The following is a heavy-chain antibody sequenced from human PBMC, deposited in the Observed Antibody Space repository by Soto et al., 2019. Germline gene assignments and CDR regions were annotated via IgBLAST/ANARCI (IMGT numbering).Heavy chain of an antibody. V-gene: IGHV3-33*01. D-gene: IGHD6-25*01. CDR3: ARDQYSTGRWVDH. J-gene: IGHJ4*02. CDR2: VWYDGSNK. Sequence: QVQLVESGGGVVQPGRSLRLSCAASGFTFSLYGMHWVRQAPGKGLEWVAVVWYDGSNKNYADSVKGRFTISRDNSKNTLYLQMNSLRVEDTDVYYCARDQYSTGRWVDHWGQGTLVTVSS. CDR1: GFTFSLYG.